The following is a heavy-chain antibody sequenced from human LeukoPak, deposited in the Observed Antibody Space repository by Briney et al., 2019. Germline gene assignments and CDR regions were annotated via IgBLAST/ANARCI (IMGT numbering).Heavy chain of an antibody. Sequence: SETLSLTCTVSGGSINNYYWSWIRRPAGKGLELIGRIYPSGSTNYNPSLKSRVTMSVDTSKNQFSLKLSSVTAADTAVYYCARAPTGTGGWNWFDPWGQGTLVTVSS. D-gene: IGHD1-1*01. J-gene: IGHJ5*02. CDR1: GGSINNYY. V-gene: IGHV4-4*07. CDR3: ARAPTGTGGWNWFDP. CDR2: IYPSGST.